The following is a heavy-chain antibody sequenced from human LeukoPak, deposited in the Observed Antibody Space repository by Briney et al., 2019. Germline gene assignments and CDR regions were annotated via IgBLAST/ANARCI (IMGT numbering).Heavy chain of an antibody. V-gene: IGHV4-59*01. D-gene: IGHD3-22*01. CDR3: ARYYYDSSGYYYGT. CDR1: GGSISSYY. CDR2: IYYSGST. Sequence: NPSETLSLTCTVSGGSISSYYWSWIRQPPGKGLEWIGYIYYSGSTNYNPSLKSRVTISVDTSKNQFSLKLSSVTAADTAVYYCARYYYDSSGYYYGTWGQGTLVTVSS. J-gene: IGHJ5*02.